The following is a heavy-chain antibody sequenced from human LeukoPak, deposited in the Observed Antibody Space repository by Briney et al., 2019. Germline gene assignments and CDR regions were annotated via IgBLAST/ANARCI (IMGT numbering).Heavy chain of an antibody. D-gene: IGHD6-19*01. J-gene: IGHJ5*02. V-gene: IGHV1-18*01. Sequence: GASGKVSCKASGYTFTSYGISCVRQAPGQGLEWMGVISAYNGNTNYAQKLQGRVSMTTDTSTTTAYMELRSLRSDDTAVYYCARTSLKAVGGLDWLDPWGQATLVTVSS. CDR2: ISAYNGNT. CDR3: ARTSLKAVGGLDWLDP. CDR1: GYTFTSYG.